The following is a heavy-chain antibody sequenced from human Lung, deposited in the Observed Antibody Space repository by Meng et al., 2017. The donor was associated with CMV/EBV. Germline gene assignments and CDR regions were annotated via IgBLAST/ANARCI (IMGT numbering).Heavy chain of an antibody. Sequence: GEXXKISCKGSGYSFTSYWIGWVRQMPGKGLEWMGIIYPGDSDTRYSPSFQGQVTISADKSISTAYLQWSSLKASDTAMYYCARTVKYYYDSSGPDPWGQGTLVTFSS. J-gene: IGHJ5*02. CDR1: GYSFTSYW. CDR2: IYPGDSDT. V-gene: IGHV5-51*01. CDR3: ARTVKYYYDSSGPDP. D-gene: IGHD3-22*01.